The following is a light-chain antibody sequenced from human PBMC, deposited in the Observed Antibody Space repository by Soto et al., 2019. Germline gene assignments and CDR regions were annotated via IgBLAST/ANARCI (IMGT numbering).Light chain of an antibody. Sequence: EIVMTQSPATLSVSPGERATLSCRASQSVSTYLVWYQQKPGQAPRLLIYGASNRANGIPARFSGSGSGTDLTLTISSLEPEDFAIYDCQQRSSWSGITFGQGTRLEI. J-gene: IGKJ5*01. CDR3: QQRSSWSGIT. CDR2: GAS. CDR1: QSVSTY. V-gene: IGKV3-11*01.